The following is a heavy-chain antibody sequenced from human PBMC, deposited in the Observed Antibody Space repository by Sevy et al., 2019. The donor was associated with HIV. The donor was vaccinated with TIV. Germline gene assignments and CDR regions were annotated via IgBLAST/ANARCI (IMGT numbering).Heavy chain of an antibody. CDR2: ISGSGTRT. CDR1: GFSFDSYG. CDR3: AEGGGGHYDPDEIAYYFYYYNMDV. J-gene: IGHJ6*03. V-gene: IGHV3-23*01. D-gene: IGHD3-22*01. Sequence: GGSLRLSCAVSGFSFDSYGMTWVRQAPGKGLEWVSAISGSGTRTYYADSVKGRFIISRDNSKNTLDLQMNSLRAEGTGIFYCAEGGGGHYDPDEIAYYFYYYNMDVWGKGTTVTVSS.